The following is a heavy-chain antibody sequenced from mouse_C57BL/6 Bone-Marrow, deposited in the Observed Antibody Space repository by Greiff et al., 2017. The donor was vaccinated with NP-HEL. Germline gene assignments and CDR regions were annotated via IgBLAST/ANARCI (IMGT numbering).Heavy chain of an antibody. CDR3: ALPGFDY. CDR2: INPSTGGT. J-gene: IGHJ2*01. V-gene: IGHV1-42*01. Sequence: EVKLMESGPELVKPGASVKISCKASGYSFTGYYMNWVKQSPEKSLEWIGEINPSTGGTTYNQKFKAKATLTVDKSSSTAYMQLKSLTSEDSAVYYCALPGFDYWGQGTTLTVSS. CDR1: GYSFTGYY.